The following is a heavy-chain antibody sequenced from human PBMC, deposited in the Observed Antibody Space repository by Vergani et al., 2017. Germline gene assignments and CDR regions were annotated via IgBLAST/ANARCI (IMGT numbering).Heavy chain of an antibody. Sequence: EVQLLESGGGLVQPGGSLRLSCAASGFTFSSYAMSWVRQAPGKGLEWVSAISGSGGSTYYADSVKGRFTISRDNSKNTLYLQMNSLRAEDTAVYYCAKGHPDYYDSSIPIFDYWGQGTLVTVSS. CDR3: AKGHPDYYDSSIPIFDY. D-gene: IGHD3-22*01. CDR1: GFTFSSYA. J-gene: IGHJ4*02. CDR2: ISGSGGST. V-gene: IGHV3-23*01.